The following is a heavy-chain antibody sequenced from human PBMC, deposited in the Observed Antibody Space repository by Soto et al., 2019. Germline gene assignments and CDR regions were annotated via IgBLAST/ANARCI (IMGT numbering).Heavy chain of an antibody. Sequence: QVQLVQSGAEMKKPGSSVKVSCQSSGGTCNTYAMNWVRQAPGQGPEWMGDISPMFGAANYAPKFRGRVTITADESTGTSYMQLSSLTSEDTALYFCAREVQVHTPDFVYWGQGTLVTVSS. CDR1: GGTCNTYA. J-gene: IGHJ4*02. CDR3: AREVQVHTPDFVY. CDR2: ISPMFGAA. D-gene: IGHD3-10*01. V-gene: IGHV1-69*19.